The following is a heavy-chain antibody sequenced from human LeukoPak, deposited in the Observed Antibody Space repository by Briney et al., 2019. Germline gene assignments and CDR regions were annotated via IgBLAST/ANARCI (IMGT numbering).Heavy chain of an antibody. Sequence: SETLSLTCAVSGGSITDSYWWTGVRQPPGKGLEWIGEMYRSGGTNYNPSLKGRVTISVDKSKNHFSLKLSSVTAADTAVYYCVSARENYDILTGYYKGGSFDYWGQGTLVTVSS. D-gene: IGHD3-9*01. CDR3: VSARENYDILTGYYKGGSFDY. J-gene: IGHJ4*02. CDR2: MYRSGGT. V-gene: IGHV4-4*02. CDR1: GGSITDSYW.